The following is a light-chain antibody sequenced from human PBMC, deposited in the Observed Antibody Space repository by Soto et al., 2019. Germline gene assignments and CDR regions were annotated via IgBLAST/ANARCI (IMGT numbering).Light chain of an antibody. CDR2: AES. Sequence: DIQVTQSPSFLSASVGDRVTITCRASQSISSYLAGYQQKPGKAPKLLIYAESTLQSGVPSRFSGSGSGTEYTLTLSSLQPDDFATYNCQQLSGFLWTVGQGTKVEI. CDR1: QSISSY. CDR3: QQLSGFLWT. V-gene: IGKV1-9*01. J-gene: IGKJ1*01.